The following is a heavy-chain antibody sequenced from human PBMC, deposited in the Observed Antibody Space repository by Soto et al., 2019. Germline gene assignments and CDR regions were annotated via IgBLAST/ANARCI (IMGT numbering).Heavy chain of an antibody. J-gene: IGHJ4*02. Sequence: QLVESEGGLVQPGGSLRLSCEASGFIFTTSDMSWVRQAPGKGLEWVSSITTTGDTTHYADSVRGRFTISRDNARKTGFLKRNSLRVGDTAGFYCGKGGGGDHGYWGQGTLVAVSS. CDR1: GFIFTTSD. CDR3: GKGGGGDHGY. D-gene: IGHD2-21*02. V-gene: IGHV3-23*04. CDR2: ITTTGDTT.